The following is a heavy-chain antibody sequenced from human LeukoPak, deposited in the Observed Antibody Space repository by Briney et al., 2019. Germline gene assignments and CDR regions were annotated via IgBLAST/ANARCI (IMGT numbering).Heavy chain of an antibody. CDR3: ARGGDEGNWVYYFDY. CDR1: GGSISRYY. J-gene: IGHJ4*02. CDR2: IYYSGNT. D-gene: IGHD1-1*01. Sequence: SETLSLTCTVSGGSISRYYWSWIRQPPGKGLEWIGYIYYSGNTNYKPSLKSRVTISVDTSKNQFSLRLSSVTAADTAVYYCARGGDEGNWVYYFDYWGQGTLVTVSS. V-gene: IGHV4-59*01.